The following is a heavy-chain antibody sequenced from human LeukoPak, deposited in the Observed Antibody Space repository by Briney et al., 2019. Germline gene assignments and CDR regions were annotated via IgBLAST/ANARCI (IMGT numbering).Heavy chain of an antibody. J-gene: IGHJ4*02. V-gene: IGHV4-59*01. CDR1: GDSITTYY. D-gene: IGHD3-3*01. Sequence: SETLSLTCTDSGDSITTYYWTWIRQPPGKGLEWIGYNYYSGSTSHNPSLKSRVTISLDTSKNQFSLTLTSVTAADTAVYYCARARLTTLYDFDFWGQGTLVTVSS. CDR2: NYYSGST. CDR3: ARARLTTLYDFDF.